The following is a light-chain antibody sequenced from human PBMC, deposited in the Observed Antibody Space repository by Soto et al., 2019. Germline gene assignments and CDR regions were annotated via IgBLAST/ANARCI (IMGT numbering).Light chain of an antibody. J-gene: IGKJ1*01. Sequence: IGITQSPATLSVSPGERATLSCSASQSVSSNLAWYQQKPGQAPRRLIYGASTRATGIPARFRGSGSGTEFTLTISSLQSEDFALYYCQQYNNWTRTFGQGTKVDIK. CDR3: QQYNNWTRT. CDR2: GAS. CDR1: QSVSSN. V-gene: IGKV3-15*01.